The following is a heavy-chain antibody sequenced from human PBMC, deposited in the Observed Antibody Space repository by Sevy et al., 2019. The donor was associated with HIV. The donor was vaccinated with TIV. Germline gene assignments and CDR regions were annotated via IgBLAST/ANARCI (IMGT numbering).Heavy chain of an antibody. CDR3: ARDKYYDSSGYPDY. D-gene: IGHD3-22*01. V-gene: IGHV3-30-3*01. Sequence: GGSLRLSCAASGFTFSSYAMHWVRQAPGKGLEWVAVISYDGSNKYYADSVKGRFTISRDNSKNTLYLQMNSLRAEDTAVYYCARDKYYDSSGYPDYWGQGTLVPVSS. CDR2: ISYDGSNK. CDR1: GFTFSSYA. J-gene: IGHJ4*02.